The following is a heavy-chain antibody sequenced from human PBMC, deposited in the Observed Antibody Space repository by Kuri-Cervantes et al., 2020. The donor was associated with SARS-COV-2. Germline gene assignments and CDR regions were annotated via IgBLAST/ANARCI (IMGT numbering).Heavy chain of an antibody. J-gene: IGHJ3*02. CDR1: GGSFSGYY. D-gene: IGHD2-8*02. Sequence: SETLSLTCAVYGGSFSGYYWSWIRQPPGKGLEWIGEINHSGSTNYNPSLKSRVTISVDTSKNQFSLKLSSVTPADTAVYYCARGEGIVLVVHALAFDIWGQGTMVTVSS. CDR2: INHSGST. CDR3: ARGEGIVLVVHALAFDI. V-gene: IGHV4-34*01.